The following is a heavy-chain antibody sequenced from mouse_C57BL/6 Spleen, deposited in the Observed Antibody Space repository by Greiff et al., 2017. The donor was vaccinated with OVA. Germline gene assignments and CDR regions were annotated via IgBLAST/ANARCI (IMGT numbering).Heavy chain of an antibody. CDR2: IDPADSYT. J-gene: IGHJ2*01. CDR3: ARWGYVYPFDY. D-gene: IGHD2-10*02. V-gene: IGHV1-50*01. Sequence: QVQLQQPGAELVKPGASVKLSCKASGYTFTSYWMQWVKQRPGQGLEWIGEIDPADSYTNYNQKFKGKATLTVDTSSSTAYMQLSSLTSEDSAVYYCARWGYVYPFDYWGQGTTLTVSS. CDR1: GYTFTSYW.